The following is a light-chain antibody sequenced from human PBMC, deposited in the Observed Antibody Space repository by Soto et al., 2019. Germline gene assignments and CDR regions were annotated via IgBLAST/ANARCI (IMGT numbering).Light chain of an antibody. CDR1: SSDVGSYNL. CDR3: CSYAGSSTFYV. J-gene: IGLJ1*01. CDR2: EVS. Sequence: QSALTQPASVSGSPGQSITISCTGTSSDVGSYNLVSWYQQHPGKAPKLMIYEVSKRPSGVSNRFSGSNAGNTASLTISGLQAVDEADYYCCSYAGSSTFYVFGTGTKVTVL. V-gene: IGLV2-23*02.